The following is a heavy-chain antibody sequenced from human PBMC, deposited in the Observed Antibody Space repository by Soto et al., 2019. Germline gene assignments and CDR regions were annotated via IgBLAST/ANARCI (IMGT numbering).Heavy chain of an antibody. V-gene: IGHV3-30-3*01. D-gene: IGHD3-3*01. CDR1: GFTFSSYA. Sequence: GGSLRLSCAASGFTFSSYAMHWVRQAPGKGLEWVAVISYDGSNKYYADSVKGRFTISRDNSKNTLYLQMNSLRAEDTAVYYCARDFGSEHYYYYGMDVWGQGTTVTVSS. CDR2: ISYDGSNK. J-gene: IGHJ6*02. CDR3: ARDFGSEHYYYYGMDV.